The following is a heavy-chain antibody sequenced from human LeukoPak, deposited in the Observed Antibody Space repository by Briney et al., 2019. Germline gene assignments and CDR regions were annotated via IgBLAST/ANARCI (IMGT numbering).Heavy chain of an antibody. D-gene: IGHD3-3*01. Sequence: PSQTLSLTCTVCGGSISSGNYLWSWSRQPGGKGVEGTERIYSSGSTNYNASLKSGDTIGVYTSKNQFSLKLSSVTAADTAVYYCARSPLEYDFWIGRHYYFDYWGQGTLVTVSS. CDR3: ARSPLEYDFWIGRHYYFDY. CDR1: GGSISSGNYL. CDR2: IYSSGST. V-gene: IGHV4-61*02. J-gene: IGHJ4*02.